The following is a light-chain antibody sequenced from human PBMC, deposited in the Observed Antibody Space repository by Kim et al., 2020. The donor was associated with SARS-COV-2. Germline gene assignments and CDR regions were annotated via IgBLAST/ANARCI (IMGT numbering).Light chain of an antibody. CDR3: QQYGSSPRT. V-gene: IGKV3-20*01. J-gene: IGKJ1*01. CDR2: GAS. CDR1: QSVSSSY. Sequence: EIVLTPSPGTLSLSPGERATLSCRASQSVSSSYLAWYQQNHGQAPRLLIYGASSRATGIPDRFSGSGSGTDFTLTISRLEPEDFAVYYCQQYGSSPRTFGQGTKVDIK.